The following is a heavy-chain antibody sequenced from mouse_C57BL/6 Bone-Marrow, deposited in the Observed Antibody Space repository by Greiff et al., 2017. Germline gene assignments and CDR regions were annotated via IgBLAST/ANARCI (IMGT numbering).Heavy chain of an antibody. Sequence: QVQLQQPGAELVMPGASVKLSCKASGYTFTSYWMHWVKQRPGQGLEWIGEIDPSDSYTNYTPKFKGKSTLTVDKSSSSAYMQLSSLTSEDSAVYYCARLRYDGSHDYWGQGTTPTGSS. CDR3: ARLRYDGSHDY. J-gene: IGHJ2*01. D-gene: IGHD2-14*01. CDR1: GYTFTSYW. V-gene: IGHV1-69*01. CDR2: IDPSDSYT.